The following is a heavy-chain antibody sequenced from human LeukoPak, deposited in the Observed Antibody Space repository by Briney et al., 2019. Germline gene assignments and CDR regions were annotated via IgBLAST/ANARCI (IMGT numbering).Heavy chain of an antibody. J-gene: IGHJ4*02. CDR1: GFTFDDYT. V-gene: IGHV3-43*01. CDR3: AKDTEWREYGPPDY. D-gene: IGHD2-8*01. CDR2: ISWDGGST. Sequence: GGSLRLSCAASGFTFDDYTMHWVRQAPGKGLEWVSLISWDGGSTYYADSVKGRFTISRDNSKNSLYLQMNSLRTEDTALYYCAKDTEWREYGPPDYWGQGTLVTVSS.